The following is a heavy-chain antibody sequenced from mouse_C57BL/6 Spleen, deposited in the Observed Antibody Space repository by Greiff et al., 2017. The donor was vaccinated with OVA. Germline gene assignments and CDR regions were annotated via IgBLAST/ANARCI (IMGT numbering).Heavy chain of an antibody. CDR1: GYTFTSYG. CDR2: IYPRSGNT. V-gene: IGHV1-81*01. CDR3: ARKGYDYDATSYAMDY. J-gene: IGHJ4*01. D-gene: IGHD2-4*01. Sequence: QVQLQQSGAELARPGASVKLSCKASGYTFTSYGISWVKQRTGPGLEWIGEIYPRSGNTYYNEKFKGKATLTADKSSSTAYMELRSLTSEDSAVYFCARKGYDYDATSYAMDYWGQGTSVTVSS.